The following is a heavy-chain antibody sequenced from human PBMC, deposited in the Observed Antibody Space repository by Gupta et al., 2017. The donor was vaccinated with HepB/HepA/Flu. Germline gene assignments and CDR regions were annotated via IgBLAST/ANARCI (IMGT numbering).Heavy chain of an antibody. CDR2: INGDGRSI. D-gene: IGHD1-26*01. Sequence: EVQLVESGGGLVQPGGSLRLSCAAAGITFSSYWMHWVRQGPGKGLVWVSRINGDGRSISYADSVKGRFTISRDNAKNTLYLQMNSLRAEDTAVYYCARSTAVGATTHYFDYWGQGTLVTVSS. CDR3: ARSTAVGATTHYFDY. V-gene: IGHV3-74*01. J-gene: IGHJ4*02. CDR1: GITFSSYW.